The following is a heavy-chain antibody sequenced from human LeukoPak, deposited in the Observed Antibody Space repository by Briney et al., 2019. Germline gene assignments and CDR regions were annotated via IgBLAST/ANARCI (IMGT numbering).Heavy chain of an antibody. Sequence: GGSLRLSCAASGFTFSSYWMHWVRQAPGKGLVWVSRINSDGSSTSYADSVKGRFTISRDNAKNTLYLQMNSLRAEDTAVYYCARVIIDFWRGDVHFDYWGQGTLVTVSS. J-gene: IGHJ4*02. D-gene: IGHD3-3*01. V-gene: IGHV3-74*01. CDR3: ARVIIDFWRGDVHFDY. CDR2: INSDGSST. CDR1: GFTFSSYW.